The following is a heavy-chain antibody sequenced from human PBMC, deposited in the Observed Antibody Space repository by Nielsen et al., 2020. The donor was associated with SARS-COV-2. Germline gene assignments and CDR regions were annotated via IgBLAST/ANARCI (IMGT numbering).Heavy chain of an antibody. CDR2: IRSKSHSYET. J-gene: IGHJ3*02. CDR3: ARVNPVSDSWFDALDI. CDR1: GFSISDSG. Sequence: GESLKISCAASGFSISDSGMHWVRQDSGRGLEWLGRIRSKSHSYETVYAVSVRDRFTISRDDSENTAYLQMNSLRTEDTAVYFCARVNPVSDSWFDALDIWGQGTMVTVSS. V-gene: IGHV3-73*01. D-gene: IGHD6-13*01.